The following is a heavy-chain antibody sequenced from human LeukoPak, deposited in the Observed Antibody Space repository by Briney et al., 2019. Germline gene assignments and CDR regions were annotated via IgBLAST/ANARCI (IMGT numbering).Heavy chain of an antibody. CDR3: AKDKDVGAFDI. Sequence: GGSLRLSCGDSGFTFSSYGISWVHQAPGNGLEWVSGISWNSGSIGYADSVKGRFTISRDNAKNSLYLQMNSLRAEDTALYYCAKDKDVGAFDIWGQGTMATVSS. D-gene: IGHD1-26*01. V-gene: IGHV3-9*01. CDR1: GFTFSSYG. CDR2: ISWNSGSI. J-gene: IGHJ3*02.